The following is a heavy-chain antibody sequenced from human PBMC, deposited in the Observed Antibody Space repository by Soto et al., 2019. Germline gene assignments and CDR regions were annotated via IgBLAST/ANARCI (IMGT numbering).Heavy chain of an antibody. CDR1: GGSIGSSTYY. CDR2: IYHSGST. D-gene: IGHD6-13*01. J-gene: IGHJ5*02. Sequence: PSETLSLTCTVSGGSIGSSTYYWGWIRQPPGKGLECIGYIYHSGSTYYNPSLKSRVTISVDRSKNQFSLKLSSVTAADTAVYYCARRIVAADTRVNCFDHWGQGTMVTVS. V-gene: IGHV4-39*07. CDR3: ARRIVAADTRVNCFDH.